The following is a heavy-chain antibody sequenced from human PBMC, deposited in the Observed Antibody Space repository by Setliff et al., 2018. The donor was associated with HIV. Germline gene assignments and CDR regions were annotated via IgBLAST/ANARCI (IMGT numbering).Heavy chain of an antibody. CDR1: GFTFTSSA. CDR3: ARGAAGIAAAASGY. V-gene: IGHV1-58*02. Sequence: ASVKVSCKASGFTFTSSAMQWVRQARGPRLEWIGWIVVGSGNTGYAQKFQGRVTMTRNTSISTAYMELSSLRSEDTAVYYCARGAAGIAAAASGYWGQGTLVTVSS. D-gene: IGHD6-13*01. CDR2: IVVGSGNT. J-gene: IGHJ4*02.